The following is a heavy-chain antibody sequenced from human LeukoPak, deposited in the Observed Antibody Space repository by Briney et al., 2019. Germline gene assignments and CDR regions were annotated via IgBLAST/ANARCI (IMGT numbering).Heavy chain of an antibody. J-gene: IGHJ3*01. CDR3: AKDLPLSPVPPRAFDV. CDR2: IFGDRT. Sequence: PGGSLRLSCAASGFTFSHYAMSWVRQAPGRGLEWVSGIFGDRTYYADSVEGRFIISRDNPRDTLYLQMNNLRVDDTALYYCAKDLPLSPVPPRAFDVWGRGTRVSVSS. D-gene: IGHD5/OR15-5a*01. CDR1: GFTFSHYA. V-gene: IGHV3-23*01.